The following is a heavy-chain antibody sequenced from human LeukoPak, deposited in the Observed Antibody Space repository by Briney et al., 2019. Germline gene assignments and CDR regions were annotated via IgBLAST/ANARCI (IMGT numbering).Heavy chain of an antibody. D-gene: IGHD2-15*01. CDR2: IYHSGST. V-gene: IGHV4-4*02. CDR1: GGSISSSNW. Sequence: SGTLSLTCAVSGGSISSSNWWSWVRQPPGKGLEWIGEIYHSGSTNYNPSLKSRVTISVDKSKNQFSLKLSSVAAADTAVYYCAKQLGYCSDGSCYFPYWGQGTLVTVSS. J-gene: IGHJ4*02. CDR3: AKQLGYCSDGSCYFPY.